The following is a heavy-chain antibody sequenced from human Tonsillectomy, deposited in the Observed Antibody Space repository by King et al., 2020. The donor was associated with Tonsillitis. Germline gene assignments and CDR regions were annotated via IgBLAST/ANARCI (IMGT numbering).Heavy chain of an antibody. D-gene: IGHD2/OR15-2a*01. V-gene: IGHV3-30*04. CDR2: XXYDGSXK. CDR1: GFTFSSYA. CDR3: ARDTDQIDYYFDY. J-gene: IGHJ4*02. Sequence: QLVQSGGGVVQPGRSLRLSCAASGFTFSSYAMHWVRQAPGKGLEWVAVXXYDGSXKYYADSVKGRFTISRDNSKNTLYLQMNSLRAEDTAVYYCARDTDQIDYYFDYWGQGTLVTVSS.